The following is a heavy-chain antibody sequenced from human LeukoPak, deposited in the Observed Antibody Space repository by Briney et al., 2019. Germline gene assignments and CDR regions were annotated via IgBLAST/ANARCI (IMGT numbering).Heavy chain of an antibody. CDR2: IYYSGST. J-gene: IGHJ4*02. V-gene: IGHV4-31*03. CDR3: ARDRQVGATIDLLYYFDY. Sequence: PSETLSLTCTVSGGSISSGGYYWSWIRRHPGKGLEWIGYIYYSGSTYYNPSLKSRVTISVDTSKNQFSLKLSSVTAADTAVYYCARDRQVGATIDLLYYFDYWGQGTLVTVSS. D-gene: IGHD1-26*01. CDR1: GGSISSGGYY.